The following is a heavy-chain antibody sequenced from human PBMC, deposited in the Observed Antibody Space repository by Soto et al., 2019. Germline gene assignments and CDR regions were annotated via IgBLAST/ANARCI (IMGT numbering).Heavy chain of an antibody. V-gene: IGHV4-61*08. CDR3: ARDGVDTYGMDV. Sequence: PSETLSLTCSVSGVTMSYGGYSWSWIRQPPGKGLEWIGYIYYSGSTNYNPSLKSRVTISVDTSKNQFSLKLSSVTAADTAVYYCARDGVDTYGMDVWGQGTTVTVSS. D-gene: IGHD5-18*01. CDR2: IYYSGST. CDR1: GVTMSYGGYS. J-gene: IGHJ6*02.